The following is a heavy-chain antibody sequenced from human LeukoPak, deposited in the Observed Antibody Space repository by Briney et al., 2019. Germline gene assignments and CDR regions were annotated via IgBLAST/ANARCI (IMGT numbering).Heavy chain of an antibody. V-gene: IGHV1-46*01. J-gene: IGHJ4*02. CDR2: INPSGGST. CDR1: GYTFTSYY. D-gene: IGHD3-22*01. Sequence: GASVKVSCKASGYTFTSYYMHWVRQAPGQGLEWMGIINPSGGSTSYAQKFQGRVTMTRDTSTSTVYMELSSLRSEDTAVYYCATEPYYYDSSGPSVVYWGQGTLVTVSS. CDR3: ATEPYYYDSSGPSVVY.